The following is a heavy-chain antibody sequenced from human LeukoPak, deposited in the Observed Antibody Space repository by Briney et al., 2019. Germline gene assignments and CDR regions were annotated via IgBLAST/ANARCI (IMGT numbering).Heavy chain of an antibody. CDR3: ARGPLSGGAIQFDY. CDR1: GFTFSSYW. J-gene: IGHJ4*02. CDR2: ITPDGRST. V-gene: IGHV3-74*01. Sequence: GGSLRLSCAASGFTFSSYWMHWVRQAPGKGLVWVSRITPDGRSTSHADSVKGRFTISRDNARNTLYLQMNSLRAEDAAVYYCARGPLSGGAIQFDYWGQGTLVTVSS. D-gene: IGHD2-21*01.